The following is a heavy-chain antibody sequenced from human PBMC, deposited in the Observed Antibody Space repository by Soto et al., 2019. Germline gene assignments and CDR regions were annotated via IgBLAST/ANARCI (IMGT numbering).Heavy chain of an antibody. D-gene: IGHD6-19*01. CDR3: VTGSFITGWSP. CDR1: GFNFSNYA. Sequence: PGGSLRLSCEASGFNFSNYAMRWVRQAPGQGLEWVSSISGSGGSTNYADAVKGRFIIFRDNSKNTLYLQMNNLRTEDTAVYYCVTGSFITGWSPWGQGTLVTVSS. V-gene: IGHV3-23*01. J-gene: IGHJ5*02. CDR2: ISGSGGST.